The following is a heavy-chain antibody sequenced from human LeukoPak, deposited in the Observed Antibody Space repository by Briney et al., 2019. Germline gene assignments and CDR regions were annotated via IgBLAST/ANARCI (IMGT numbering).Heavy chain of an antibody. CDR3: ARHPYYDSSGYYGGH. D-gene: IGHD3-22*01. CDR2: IYPGDSDT. Sequence: GGSLRLSCAASGFTFSSYAMSWVRQAPGKGLEWMGIIYPGDSDTRYSPSFQGQVTISADKSISTAYLQWSSLKASDTAMYYCARHPYYDSSGYYGGHWGQGTLVTVSS. J-gene: IGHJ4*02. CDR1: GFTFSSYA. V-gene: IGHV5-51*01.